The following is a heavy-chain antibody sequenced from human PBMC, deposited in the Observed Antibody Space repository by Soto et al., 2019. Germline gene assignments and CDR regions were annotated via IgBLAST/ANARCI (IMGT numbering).Heavy chain of an antibody. CDR3: ARDLRSRGPFDY. Sequence: SETLSLTCTVSGGSISSGGYYWSWIRQHPGKGLEWIGYIYYSGSTYYNPSLKSRVTISVDTSKNQFSLKLSSVTAADTAVYYCARDLRSRGPFDYWGQGTLVTVSS. J-gene: IGHJ4*02. D-gene: IGHD3-16*01. CDR1: GGSISSGGYY. CDR2: IYYSGST. V-gene: IGHV4-31*03.